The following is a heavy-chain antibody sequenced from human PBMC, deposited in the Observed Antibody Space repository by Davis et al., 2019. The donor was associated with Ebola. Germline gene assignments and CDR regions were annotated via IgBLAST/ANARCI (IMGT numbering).Heavy chain of an antibody. V-gene: IGHV5-51*01. CDR1: GYTFTNYW. D-gene: IGHD3-10*01. Sequence: GESLKISCRASGYTFTNYWIGWVRQMPGKGLEWMGIICPDDSDSRYSPSFEGQVTISVDKSISTAYLQWNSLTASDTAIYYCARSSVVRGVPLSGWFDPWGQGTLVNVSS. J-gene: IGHJ5*02. CDR3: ARSSVVRGVPLSGWFDP. CDR2: ICPDDSDS.